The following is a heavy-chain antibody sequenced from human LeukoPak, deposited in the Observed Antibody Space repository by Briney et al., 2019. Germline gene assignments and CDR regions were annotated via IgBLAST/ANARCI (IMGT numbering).Heavy chain of an antibody. Sequence: ASVKVSCKASGYTFTSYGISWVRQAPGQGLEWMGWISAYNGNTNYAQNLQGRVTMTTDTSTNTAYMELRSLRSDDTAVYYCASILDRANWFDPWGQGTLVTVSS. CDR2: ISAYNGNT. V-gene: IGHV1-18*01. CDR3: ASILDRANWFDP. J-gene: IGHJ5*02. CDR1: GYTFTSYG.